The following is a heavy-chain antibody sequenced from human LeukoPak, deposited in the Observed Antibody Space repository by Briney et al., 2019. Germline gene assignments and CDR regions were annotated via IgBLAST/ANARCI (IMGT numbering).Heavy chain of an antibody. V-gene: IGHV4-59*08. CDR1: GGSISGYY. Sequence: RPSETLSLTCSVSGGSISGYYWSWIRQPPGQGLEWIGYIYYSGSTNYNPSLKSRVIISRDTSKNQFSLNLSSVTAADTAVYYCARGYTDGWFIGYWGQGTLVTVSS. CDR2: IYYSGST. D-gene: IGHD6-19*01. J-gene: IGHJ4*02. CDR3: ARGYTDGWFIGY.